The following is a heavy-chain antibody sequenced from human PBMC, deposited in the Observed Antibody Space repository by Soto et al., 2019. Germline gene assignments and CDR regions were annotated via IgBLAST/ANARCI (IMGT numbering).Heavy chain of an antibody. J-gene: IGHJ3*02. CDR2: TYQSGSA. V-gene: IGHV4-30-2*06. CDR3: AKDKPGGYSSNDAYDI. CDR1: GGSISSGGYS. D-gene: IGHD5-12*01. Sequence: SETLSLTCTVSGGSISSGGYSWTWIRQSPGKGLEWIGYTYQSGSAYYNPSLKSRVTMSLDTSKNQFSLKLTSVIAADSAVYYCAKDKPGGYSSNDAYDIWGQGTMVTV.